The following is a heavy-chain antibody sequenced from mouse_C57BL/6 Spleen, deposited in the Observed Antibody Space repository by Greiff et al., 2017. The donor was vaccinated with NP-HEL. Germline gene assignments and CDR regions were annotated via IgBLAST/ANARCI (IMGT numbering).Heavy chain of an antibody. D-gene: IGHD1-1*01. J-gene: IGHJ4*01. V-gene: IGHV1-62-2*01. CDR2: FYPGSGSI. CDR1: GYTFTEYT. Sequence: QVQLQQSGAELVKPGASVKLSCKASGYTFTEYTIHWVKQRSGKGLEWIGWFYPGSGSIKYNEKFKDKATLTADKSSSTVYMELSRLTSEDSAVSFCARHPLTTVVANYAMDYWGQGTSVTVSS. CDR3: ARHPLTTVVANYAMDY.